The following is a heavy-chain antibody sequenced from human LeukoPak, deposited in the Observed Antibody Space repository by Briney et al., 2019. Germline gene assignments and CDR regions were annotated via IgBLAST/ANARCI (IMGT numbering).Heavy chain of an antibody. D-gene: IGHD1-26*01. J-gene: IGHJ3*02. Sequence: WIRQPPGKGLEWIGSIYYSGSTYYNPSLKSRVTISVDTSKNQFSLKLSSVTAADTAVYYCARGFVGGSYLLDAFDIWGQGTMVTVSS. V-gene: IGHV4-39*07. CDR3: ARGFVGGSYLLDAFDI. CDR2: IYYSGST.